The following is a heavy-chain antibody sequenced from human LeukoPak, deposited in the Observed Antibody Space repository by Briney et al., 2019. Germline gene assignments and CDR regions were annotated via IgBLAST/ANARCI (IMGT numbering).Heavy chain of an antibody. CDR1: GGSFSGYY. J-gene: IGHJ4*02. CDR3: ARSLGRGTGGDY. CDR2: INHSGST. D-gene: IGHD7-27*01. Sequence: PSETLSLTCAVYGGSFSGYYWSWIRQPPGKGLEWIGEINHSGSTNYNPSLKSRVTISVDTSKNQFSLKLSSVTAADTAVYYCARSLGRGTGGDYWGQGTLVTVSS. V-gene: IGHV4-34*01.